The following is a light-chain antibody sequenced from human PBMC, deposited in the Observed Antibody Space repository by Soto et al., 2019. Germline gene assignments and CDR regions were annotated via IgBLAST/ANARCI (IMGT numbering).Light chain of an antibody. CDR1: QSISSY. Sequence: DIQMTQSPSSLSASVGDRVTITCRASQSISSYLNWYQQKPGKAPKLLIYAASSLQSGVPSRFSGSGSGTDFTLTISSLQPEDIATYYCQQSYSTPRTFGHGTMLEIK. CDR2: AAS. J-gene: IGKJ2*01. CDR3: QQSYSTPRT. V-gene: IGKV1-39*01.